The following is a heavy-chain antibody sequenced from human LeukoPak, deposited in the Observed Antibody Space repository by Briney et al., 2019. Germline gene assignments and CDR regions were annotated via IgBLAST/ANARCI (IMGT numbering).Heavy chain of an antibody. Sequence: GSSVKVSCKASGGTFSSYAISWVRQAPGQGLEWMGRIIPIFGTANYAQKFQGRVTITTDESTSTAYMELSSLRSEDTAVYYCARDQRYYDFSGRAEYFQHWGQGTLVTVSS. J-gene: IGHJ1*01. CDR1: GGTFSSYA. V-gene: IGHV1-69*05. D-gene: IGHD3-3*01. CDR3: ARDQRYYDFSGRAEYFQH. CDR2: IIPIFGTA.